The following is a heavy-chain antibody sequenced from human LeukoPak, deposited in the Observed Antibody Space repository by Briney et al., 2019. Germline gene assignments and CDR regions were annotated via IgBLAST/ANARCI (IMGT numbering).Heavy chain of an antibody. D-gene: IGHD3-9*01. Sequence: GGSLRLSCAASGLTFSSYTMSWVRQAPGKGLEWVSYISSSGSTKYYADSVKGRFTISRDNVKNSLFLQMNSLSDEDTAVYYCARDFLTGYFDYWGQGTLVTVSS. CDR3: ARDFLTGYFDY. V-gene: IGHV3-48*02. CDR2: ISSSGSTK. J-gene: IGHJ4*02. CDR1: GLTFSSYT.